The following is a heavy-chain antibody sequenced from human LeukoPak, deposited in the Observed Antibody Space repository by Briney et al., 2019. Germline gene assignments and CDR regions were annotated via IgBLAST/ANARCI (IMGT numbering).Heavy chain of an antibody. V-gene: IGHV3-11*04. CDR1: GFTFSDYY. CDR3: ARVQYCSGGSCYRFDY. J-gene: IGHJ4*02. CDR2: TSSSGSTI. D-gene: IGHD2-15*01. Sequence: NPGGSLRLSCAASGFTFSDYYMSWIRQAPGKGLEWVSYTSSSGSTIYYADSVKGRFTISRDNAKDSLYLQMNSLRAEDTAVYYCARVQYCSGGSCYRFDYWGQGTLVTVSS.